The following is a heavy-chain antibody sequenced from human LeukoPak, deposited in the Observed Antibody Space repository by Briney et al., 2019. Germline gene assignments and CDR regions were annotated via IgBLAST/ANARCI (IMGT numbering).Heavy chain of an antibody. CDR1: GGSISSYY. CDR2: IYYSGST. J-gene: IGHJ6*03. V-gene: IGHV4-59*12. D-gene: IGHD5-12*01. CDR3: ARVSYESRSNYYMDV. Sequence: SETLPLTCTVSGGSISSYYWSWIRQPPGKGLEWIGYIYYSGSTNYNPSLKSRVTISVDTSKNQFSLKLSSVTAADTAVYYCARVSYESRSNYYMDVWGKGTTVTVSS.